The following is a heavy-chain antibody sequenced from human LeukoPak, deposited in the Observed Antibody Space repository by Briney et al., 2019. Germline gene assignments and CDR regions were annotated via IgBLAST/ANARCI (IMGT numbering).Heavy chain of an antibody. J-gene: IGHJ4*02. Sequence: GGSLRLSCAASGFTFSSYSMNWVRQAPGKGLEWISYISSSGSIIYYADSVKGRFTISRDNAKNSLFLQMNSLRAEDTAVYYCARDLGPWYSRTWGYDYWGQGPLVTVSS. CDR1: GFTFSSYS. V-gene: IGHV3-48*01. D-gene: IGHD6-13*01. CDR2: ISSSGSII. CDR3: ARDLGPWYSRTWGYDY.